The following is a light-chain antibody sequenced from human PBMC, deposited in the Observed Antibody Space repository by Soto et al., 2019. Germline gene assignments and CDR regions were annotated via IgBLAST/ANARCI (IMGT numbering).Light chain of an antibody. V-gene: IGKV1-39*01. J-gene: IGKJ2*01. CDR2: AAI. Sequence: DIQMTQFPSSLSASVGDRVTITCRASQTITTYLNWYQHKPGKAPKLLIYAAISLQSGVPSRLSGSGSGTDFTLTISSLQPEDFATYYCQQTYSTPHTFGQGTKVEIK. CDR3: QQTYSTPHT. CDR1: QTITTY.